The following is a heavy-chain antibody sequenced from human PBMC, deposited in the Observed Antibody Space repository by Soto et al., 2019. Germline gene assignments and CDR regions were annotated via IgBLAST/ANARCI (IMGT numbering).Heavy chain of an antibody. V-gene: IGHV4-30-4*01. Sequence: LSLTCTVSGGSISSGDHYWSWIRQPPGKGLEWIGYFHHSGSTNYNPSLRSRVSSSVDTSKNQFSLRLSSVTAADTAVYYCAGGDYYVWGIGGYQYYARAVWGQGTTVPLSS. CDR1: GGSISSGDHY. D-gene: IGHD3-10*02. CDR2: FHHSGST. J-gene: IGHJ6*02. CDR3: AGGDYYVWGIGGYQYYARAV.